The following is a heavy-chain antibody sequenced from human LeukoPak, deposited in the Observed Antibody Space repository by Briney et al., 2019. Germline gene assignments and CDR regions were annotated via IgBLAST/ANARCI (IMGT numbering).Heavy chain of an antibody. J-gene: IGHJ5*02. CDR3: ARSLTNYYDTRRRWFDP. CDR2: INHSGST. V-gene: IGHV4-34*01. CDR1: GGSFSVYY. D-gene: IGHD3-22*01. Sequence: SETLSLTCAVYGGSFSVYYWSWIRQPPGKGLEWIGEINHSGSTNYNPSLKSRVTISVDTSKNQFSLKLSSVTAADTAVYYCARSLTNYYDTRRRWFDPWGQGTLVTVSS.